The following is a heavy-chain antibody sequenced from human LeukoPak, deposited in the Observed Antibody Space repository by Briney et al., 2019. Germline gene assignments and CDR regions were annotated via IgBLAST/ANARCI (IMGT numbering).Heavy chain of an antibody. D-gene: IGHD2-2*01. CDR1: GGSFSGYS. J-gene: IGHJ6*03. CDR3: ARVPGAMYYYHYMDV. CDR2: IYYSGTT. V-gene: IGHV4-30-4*07. Sequence: SETLSLTCAVYGGSFSGYSWSWIRQPPGKGLEWIGYIYYSGTTYYNPSLKSRVTISVDTSKNQVPLKLSSVTAADTAVYYCARVPGAMYYYHYMDVWGKGTTVTVSS.